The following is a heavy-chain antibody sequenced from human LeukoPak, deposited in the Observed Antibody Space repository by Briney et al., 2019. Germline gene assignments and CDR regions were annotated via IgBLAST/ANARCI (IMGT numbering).Heavy chain of an antibody. CDR3: AKGHSMTVD. CDR1: GFTFSSYA. J-gene: IGHJ1*01. V-gene: IGHV3-23*01. D-gene: IGHD3-22*01. CDR2: ISGSGGST. Sequence: GGSLRLSCADSGFTFSSYAMTWVRQAPGKGLEWVSSISGSGGSTYYADSVKGRFSISRDNSKNTLYLQMNSLRADDTAVYYCAKGHSMTVDWGQGTLVTVSS.